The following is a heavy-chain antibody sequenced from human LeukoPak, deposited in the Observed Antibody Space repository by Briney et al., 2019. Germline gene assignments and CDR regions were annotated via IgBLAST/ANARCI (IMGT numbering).Heavy chain of an antibody. CDR2: IYTSGST. D-gene: IGHD1-14*01. CDR1: GGSFSGYY. V-gene: IGHV4-59*10. J-gene: IGHJ3*02. CDR3: ARQNRAAFDI. Sequence: SETLSLTCAVYGGSFSGYYWTWIRQPAGKGLEWIGRIYTSGSTNYNPSLKSRVTMSVDTSKNQFSLKLTSVTAADTAVYYCARQNRAAFDIWGQGTMVTVSS.